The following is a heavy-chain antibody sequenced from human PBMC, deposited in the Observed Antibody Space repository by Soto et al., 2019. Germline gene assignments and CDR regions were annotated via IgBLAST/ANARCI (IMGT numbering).Heavy chain of an antibody. J-gene: IGHJ4*02. V-gene: IGHV4-39*01. Sequence: QLQLQESGPGLVKPSETLSLTCTVSGGSISSSSYYWGWIRQPPGKGLEWIGRIYYSGSTYYNPSLTSRVTISVDTSTPPFSPKLSSVTAADTAVYSCATVWGQDWGQGTLVTVSS. CDR2: IYYSGST. D-gene: IGHD3-16*01. CDR3: ATVWGQD. CDR1: GGSISSSSYY.